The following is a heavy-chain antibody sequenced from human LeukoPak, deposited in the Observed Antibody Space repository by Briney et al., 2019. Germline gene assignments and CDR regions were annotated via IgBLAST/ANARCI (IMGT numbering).Heavy chain of an antibody. J-gene: IGHJ3*02. CDR2: IYHSGST. D-gene: IGHD3-22*01. CDR3: ARSQSGYSPFTSRAFDI. V-gene: IGHV4-4*02. CDR1: GGSISSSNW. Sequence: SETLSLTCAVSGGSISSSNWWSWVRQPPGKGLEWIGEIYHSGSTNYNPSLKSRVTISVDKSKNQFSLKLSSVTAADTAVYYCARSQSGYSPFTSRAFDIWGQGTMVTVSS.